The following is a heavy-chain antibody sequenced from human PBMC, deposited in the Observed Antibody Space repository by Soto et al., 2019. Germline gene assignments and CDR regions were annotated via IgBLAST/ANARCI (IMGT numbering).Heavy chain of an antibody. CDR1: GYTFTSYY. Sequence: QVQLVQSGAEVKKPGASVKVSCKACGYTFTSYYMHWVRQAPGQGLEWMGIINPSGGSTSYAQKFQGRVTMTRDTSTSTVYMELSSLRSEDTAVYYCAREGITIFGVVIPKTYYYYGMDVWGQGTTVTVSS. D-gene: IGHD3-3*01. J-gene: IGHJ6*02. CDR3: AREGITIFGVVIPKTYYYYGMDV. V-gene: IGHV1-46*01. CDR2: INPSGGST.